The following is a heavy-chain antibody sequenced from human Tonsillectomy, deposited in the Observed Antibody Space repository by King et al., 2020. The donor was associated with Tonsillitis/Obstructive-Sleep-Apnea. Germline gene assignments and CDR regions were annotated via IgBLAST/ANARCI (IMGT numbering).Heavy chain of an antibody. Sequence: VQLVESGGGLVQPGGSLRLSCAASGFTFSSYAMSWVRQAPGKGLEWVSAISGSGGSTYYADSVKGRFTISRDNSKNTLYLQRNSLRAEDTAVDYCARRWLRLGELSLTSFAYWGQATLVTVSS. V-gene: IGHV3-23*04. D-gene: IGHD3-16*02. CDR3: ARRWLRLGELSLTSFAY. CDR1: GFTFSSYA. CDR2: ISGSGGST. J-gene: IGHJ4*02.